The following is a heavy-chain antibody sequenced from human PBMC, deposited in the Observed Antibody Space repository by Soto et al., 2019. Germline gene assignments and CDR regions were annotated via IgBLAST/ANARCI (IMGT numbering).Heavy chain of an antibody. J-gene: IGHJ4*02. Sequence: QVQLQESGPGLVKPSQTLSLTCTVSGGSISNDHYYWSWIRQHPGKGLEWIGYIFQRGDTNYNPSLQSRVSMSVDTSKSQFSLNLTSVTAADTAVYFCVRVLGNTGYYYRRPGVFDSWGQGLLVAVSA. D-gene: IGHD3-22*01. V-gene: IGHV4-30-4*01. CDR1: GGSISNDHYY. CDR2: IFQRGDT. CDR3: VRVLGNTGYYYRRPGVFDS.